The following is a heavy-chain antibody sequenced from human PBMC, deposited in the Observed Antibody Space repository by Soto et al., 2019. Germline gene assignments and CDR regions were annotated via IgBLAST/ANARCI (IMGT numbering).Heavy chain of an antibody. D-gene: IGHD2-21*02. V-gene: IGHV4-31*03. Sequence: QVQLQESGPGLVKPSQTLSLTCTVSGGSIRSDGYYWSWVRQHPGKGLEYIGYVYYSGRTYYNPSRMSRVTTSLDTSESQCFLKLSSVTAAATAVNYCARAIVVVTTTQLSCYGVDLWGQGNTVTVPS. CDR2: VYYSGRT. J-gene: IGHJ6*02. CDR3: ARAIVVVTTTQLSCYGVDL. CDR1: GGSIRSDGYY.